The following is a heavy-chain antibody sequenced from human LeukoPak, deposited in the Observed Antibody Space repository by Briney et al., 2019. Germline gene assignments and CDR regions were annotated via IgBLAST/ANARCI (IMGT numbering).Heavy chain of an antibody. CDR2: IYYSGST. J-gene: IGHJ4*02. CDR3: ARLGYCSGGNCFRYYFDY. D-gene: IGHD2-15*01. Sequence: SETLSLTCTVSGGSISSSSYYWGWFRQPPGKELDWIGSIYYSGSTYYNPSLKSRVTISVDKNQFSLKLSSVTAADTAVYYCARLGYCSGGNCFRYYFDYWGQGILVTVSS. CDR1: GGSISSSSYY. V-gene: IGHV4-39*01.